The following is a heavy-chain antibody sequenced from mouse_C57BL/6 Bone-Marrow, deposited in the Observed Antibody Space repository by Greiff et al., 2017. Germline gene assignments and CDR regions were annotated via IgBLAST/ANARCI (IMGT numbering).Heavy chain of an antibody. J-gene: IGHJ1*03. CDR1: GFYIKDDY. CDR2: IDPEHGAT. V-gene: IGHV14-4*01. CDR3: TTLTGCSFEV. D-gene: IGHD4-1*01. Sequence: VQLKESGAELVRPGASVKFSCTASGFYIKDDYMHWVKQRPEQGLEWIGWIDPEHGATEYASKFPGKATITADTSSNTAYLRLSSRTTADTAVYYGTTLTGCSFEVWGTGTTVTVSS.